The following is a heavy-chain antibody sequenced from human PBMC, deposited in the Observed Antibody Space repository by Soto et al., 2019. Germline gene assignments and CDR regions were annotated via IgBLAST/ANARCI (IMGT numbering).Heavy chain of an antibody. Sequence: ASVKVSCKASGYTFTSYYMHWVRQDPGQGLEWMGIINPSGGSTSYAQKFQGRVTMTRDTSTSTVYMELSSLRSEDTAVYYCARDRGSNSYGVGYYYYGMDVWGQGTTITVSS. D-gene: IGHD6-13*01. CDR1: GYTFTSYY. CDR2: INPSGGST. CDR3: ARDRGSNSYGVGYYYYGMDV. J-gene: IGHJ6*02. V-gene: IGHV1-46*01.